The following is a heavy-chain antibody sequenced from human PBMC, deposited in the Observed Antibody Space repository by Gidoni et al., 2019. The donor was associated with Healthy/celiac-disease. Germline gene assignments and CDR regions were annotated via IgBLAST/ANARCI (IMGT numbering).Heavy chain of an antibody. D-gene: IGHD6-19*01. CDR2: IYYSGST. V-gene: IGHV4-39*01. J-gene: IGHJ6*02. CDR3: AGYSSGWYVDYYYGMDV. Sequence: QLQLQESGPGLVKPSETLSLTCPVSGGSISSSSYYWGWIRQPPGKGLEWIGSIYYSGSTYYNPSLKSRVTISVDTSKNQFSLKLSSVTAADTAVYYCAGYSSGWYVDYYYGMDVWGQGTTVTVSS. CDR1: GGSISSSSYY.